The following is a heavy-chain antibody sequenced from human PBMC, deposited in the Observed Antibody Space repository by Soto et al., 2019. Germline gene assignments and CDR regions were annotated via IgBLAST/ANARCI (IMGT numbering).Heavy chain of an antibody. CDR1: GFSFSSYW. D-gene: IGHD2-15*01. V-gene: IGHV3-7*01. CDR3: ARDSSARSDY. J-gene: IGHJ4*02. CDR2: IKQDGSED. Sequence: EVQLVESGGGLVQPGGSLRLSCAASGFSFSSYWMSWVRQAPGKGLEWVANIKQDGSEDYYVDSVKGRFTISRDNAKNSMYLQMNSLRAEDTAVYYCARDSSARSDYWGQGTLVTVSS.